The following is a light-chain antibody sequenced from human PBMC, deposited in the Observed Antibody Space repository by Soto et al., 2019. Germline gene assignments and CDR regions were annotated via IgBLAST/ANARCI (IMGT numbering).Light chain of an antibody. CDR3: MQSQQTPPT. CDR2: FGS. J-gene: IGKJ1*01. CDR1: QSLLQSNGYNY. Sequence: DIVMTQSPLSLPVTPGEPASISCSSSQSLLQSNGYNYLDWYLQKPGQSPQLLIYFGSYRASGVPDRFSGSGSGTDFTLKIRRVEAEDVGVYYCMQSQQTPPTFGQGTKGKI. V-gene: IGKV2-28*01.